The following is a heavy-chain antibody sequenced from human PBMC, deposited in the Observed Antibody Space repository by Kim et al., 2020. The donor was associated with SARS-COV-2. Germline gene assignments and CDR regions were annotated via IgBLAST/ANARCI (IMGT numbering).Heavy chain of an antibody. CDR3: AREEGPYYSESSGYL. V-gene: IGHV4-30-4*01. CDR1: GGSISSGDYY. D-gene: IGHD3-22*01. J-gene: IGHJ4*02. Sequence: SETLSLTCTVSGGSISSGDYYWSWIRQPPGKGLEWIGYIYYSGSTYYNPSLKSRVTISVDTSKNQFSLKLSSVTAADTAVYYCAREEGPYYSESSGYLWGQGTLVTVSS. CDR2: IYYSGST.